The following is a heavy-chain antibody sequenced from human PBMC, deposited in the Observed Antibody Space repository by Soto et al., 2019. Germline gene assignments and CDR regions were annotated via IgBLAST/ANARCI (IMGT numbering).Heavy chain of an antibody. J-gene: IGHJ4*02. V-gene: IGHV3-23*01. CDR1: GFTFSSYA. CDR3: AKGPGIAAAGSYYFDY. D-gene: IGHD6-13*01. Sequence: EVQLLESGGGLVQPGGSLRLSCAVSGFTFSSYAMSWVRQAPGKGLEWVSAISGSGGSTYYADSVKGRFTISRDNSKNTLYLQMNSLRAEDTAVYYCAKGPGIAAAGSYYFDYWGQGTLVTVSS. CDR2: ISGSGGST.